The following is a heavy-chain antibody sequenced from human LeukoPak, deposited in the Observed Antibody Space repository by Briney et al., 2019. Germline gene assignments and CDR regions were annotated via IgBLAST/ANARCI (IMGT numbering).Heavy chain of an antibody. V-gene: IGHV3-23*01. CDR2: ISGSGGST. CDR1: GFTFRSYA. CDR3: AKGFRAWFGELVPIDY. Sequence: GGSLRLSCAASGFTFRSYAMSWVRQAPGKGLEWVSAISGSGGSTYYADSVKGRFTISRDNSKNTLYLQMNSLRAEDTAVYYCAKGFRAWFGELVPIDYWGQGTLVTVSS. D-gene: IGHD3-10*01. J-gene: IGHJ4*02.